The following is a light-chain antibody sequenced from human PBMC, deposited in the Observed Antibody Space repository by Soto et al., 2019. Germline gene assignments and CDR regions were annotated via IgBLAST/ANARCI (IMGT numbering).Light chain of an antibody. V-gene: IGKV1-39*01. CDR2: AAS. CDR1: QTISSY. CDR3: QQSYSTPLT. J-gene: IGKJ4*01. Sequence: DIQMTQSPSSLSASVGDRVTITCRASQTISSYLNWYQQTPGKVPKLLIYAASSLQSGVPSRFSGSGSGTDFTLTISSLQPADFATYYCQQSYSTPLTFGGGTKVEI.